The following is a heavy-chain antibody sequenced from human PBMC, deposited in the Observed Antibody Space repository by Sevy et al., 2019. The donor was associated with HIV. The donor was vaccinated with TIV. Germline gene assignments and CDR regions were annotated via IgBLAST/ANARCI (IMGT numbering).Heavy chain of an antibody. CDR1: GGSISSGGYY. D-gene: IGHD2-21*02. CDR2: IYYSGST. CDR3: ARDSSFNTVVTPWRAFDI. V-gene: IGHV4-31*03. Sequence: SETLSLTCTVSGGSISSGGYYWSWIRQHPGKGLEWIGYIYYSGSTYYNPSLKSRVTISVDTSKNQFSLKLSSVTAADTAVHYCARDSSFNTVVTPWRAFDIWGQGTMVTVSS. J-gene: IGHJ3*02.